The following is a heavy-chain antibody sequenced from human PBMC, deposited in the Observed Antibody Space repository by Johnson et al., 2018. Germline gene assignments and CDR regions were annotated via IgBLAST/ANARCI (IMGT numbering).Heavy chain of an antibody. Sequence: QVQLVESGGGVVQPGRSLRLSCAASGFTFSSYGMHWVRQAPGKGLEWVAVISYDGSNKYYADSVKGRFTISRDNSKNTLYLQMNSLRAEDTAVYYCAKDLDGNGDYWPPDAFDIWGQGTMVTVCS. CDR1: GFTFSSYG. V-gene: IGHV3-30*18. D-gene: IGHD4-17*01. CDR2: ISYDGSNK. J-gene: IGHJ3*02. CDR3: AKDLDGNGDYWPPDAFDI.